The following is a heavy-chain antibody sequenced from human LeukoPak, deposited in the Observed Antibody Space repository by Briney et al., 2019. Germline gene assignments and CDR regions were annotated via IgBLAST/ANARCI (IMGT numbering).Heavy chain of an antibody. CDR2: IRSKTYGGTT. V-gene: IGHV3-49*04. J-gene: IGHJ4*02. Sequence: PGGSLRLSCTASGFTFGDYAMSWVRQAPGKGLEWVGFIRSKTYGGTTEYAASVKGRFTISRDDSKRIAYLQMNSLKTYDTSVYDCTIEGERSSGWYWVPDYWGQGTLVTVSS. CDR1: GFTFGDYA. D-gene: IGHD6-19*01. CDR3: TIEGERSSGWYWVPDY.